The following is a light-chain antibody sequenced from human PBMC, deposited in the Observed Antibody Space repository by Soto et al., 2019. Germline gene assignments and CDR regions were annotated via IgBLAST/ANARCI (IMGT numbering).Light chain of an antibody. Sequence: DFQMTQSPSTLSASVGDRVTITCRASQSVDGWLAWYQQKPGRAPRLLIYKASSLETGVPSRFSGSGSGTEFNLTISSLQTDDFATYYCQQYNGYSRTFGQGTKVEIK. CDR1: QSVDGW. CDR3: QQYNGYSRT. CDR2: KAS. J-gene: IGKJ1*01. V-gene: IGKV1-5*03.